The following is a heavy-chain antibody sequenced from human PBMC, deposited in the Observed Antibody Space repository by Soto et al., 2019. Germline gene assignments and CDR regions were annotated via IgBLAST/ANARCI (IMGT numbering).Heavy chain of an antibody. V-gene: IGHV6-1*01. CDR2: TYYRSKWFH. Sequence: QGQLQQSRPVLVKPSQTLSITSAISGDSVSSDITSWNWIRQSPSRGLGWLGRTYYRSKWFHDYAASVKSRITINPDTSKNQFSLELNSMTPEDTAVYYCARGNALDVWGQGTVVTVSS. J-gene: IGHJ3*01. CDR3: ARGNALDV. D-gene: IGHD3-10*01. CDR1: GDSVSSDITS.